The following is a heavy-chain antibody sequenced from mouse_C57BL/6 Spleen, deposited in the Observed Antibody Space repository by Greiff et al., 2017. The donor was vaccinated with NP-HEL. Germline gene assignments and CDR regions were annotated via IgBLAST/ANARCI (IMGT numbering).Heavy chain of an antibody. J-gene: IGHJ4*01. V-gene: IGHV5-4*03. CDR3: ARDYGSSSTYAMDY. CDR1: GFTFSSYA. D-gene: IGHD1-1*01. Sequence: DVKLVESGGGLVKPGGSLKLSCAASGFTFSSYAMSWVRQTPEKRLEWVATISDGGSYTYYPDNVKGRFTISRDNAKNNLYLQMSHLKSEDTAMYYCARDYGSSSTYAMDYWGQGTSVTVSS. CDR2: ISDGGSYT.